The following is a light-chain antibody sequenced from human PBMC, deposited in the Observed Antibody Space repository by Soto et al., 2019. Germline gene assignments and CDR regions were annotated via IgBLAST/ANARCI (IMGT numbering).Light chain of an antibody. J-gene: IGLJ3*02. CDR1: SSDVGAYNY. V-gene: IGLV2-8*01. CDR2: EVT. Sequence: QSALPQPPSASGSPGQSLTISCTGTSSDVGAYNYVSWYQQYPGKAPKLMIYEVTKRPSGVPDRFSGSKSGNTASLTVSGLQAEDEADYYCNSYAGSNNVVFGGGTKLTVL. CDR3: NSYAGSNNVV.